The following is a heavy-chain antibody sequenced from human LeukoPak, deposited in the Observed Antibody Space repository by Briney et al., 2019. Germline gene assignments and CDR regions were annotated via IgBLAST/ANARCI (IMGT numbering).Heavy chain of an antibody. J-gene: IGHJ3*02. CDR1: GYTFTGYY. CDR2: VNPNSGDT. D-gene: IGHD7-27*01. Sequence: ASVKVSCKASGYTFTGYYMHWVRQAPGQGLEWMGWVNPNSGDTNYAQKFQGRVTMTRDTSISTAYMELSSLRSDDTTVFYCAREKLGPGTFDIWGQGTMVTVSS. V-gene: IGHV1-2*02. CDR3: AREKLGPGTFDI.